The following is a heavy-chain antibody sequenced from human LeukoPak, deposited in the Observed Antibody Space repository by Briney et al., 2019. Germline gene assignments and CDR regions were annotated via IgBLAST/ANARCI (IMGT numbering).Heavy chain of an antibody. CDR3: AKILNPHAFDI. D-gene: IGHD1-14*01. CDR1: GFTFDDYA. CDR2: VTANGGGT. Sequence: GGSLRLSCAASGFTFDDYAMQWVRQAPGKGPEWVSYVTANGGGTYYADSVKGRFVISRDNSKNSLYLQMNILRPVDTALYYCAKILNPHAFDIWGQGTMVTVSS. J-gene: IGHJ3*02. V-gene: IGHV3-43*02.